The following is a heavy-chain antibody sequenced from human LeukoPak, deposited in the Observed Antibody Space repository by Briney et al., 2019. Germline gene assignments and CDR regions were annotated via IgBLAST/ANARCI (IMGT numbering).Heavy chain of an antibody. D-gene: IGHD3-16*02. Sequence: ASVTVSCMDSGYTFNDYYMHWVRQAPAQGVEWMGIINPSGSSRLYAQKFQGRVTTTRDMSTTTDYMELSSLRSEDTAVYYCARDNSVGDIAWWFDPWGQGTLVTVSS. V-gene: IGHV1-46*02. J-gene: IGHJ5*02. CDR3: ARDNSVGDIAWWFDP. CDR2: INPSGSSR. CDR1: GYTFNDYY.